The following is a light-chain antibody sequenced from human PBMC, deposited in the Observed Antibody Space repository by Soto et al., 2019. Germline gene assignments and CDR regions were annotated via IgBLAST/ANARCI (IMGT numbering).Light chain of an antibody. CDR2: DAS. V-gene: IGKV3-11*01. J-gene: IGKJ4*01. Sequence: EIVLTQSPATLSLSPGERATLSFVASRSVSSYLAWYQQKPGQAPRLLIYDASYRATGTPARFSGSGSGTDFTLTISSLEPEDVAVYYCQHRIDWPPRLHFGGGTKVESK. CDR1: RSVSSY. CDR3: QHRIDWPPRLH.